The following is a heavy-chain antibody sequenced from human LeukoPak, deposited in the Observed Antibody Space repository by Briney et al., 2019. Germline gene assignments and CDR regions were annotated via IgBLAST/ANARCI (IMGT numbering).Heavy chain of an antibody. D-gene: IGHD1-26*01. CDR3: AKDRSGMGYYFGF. CDR1: GFTFNTYG. J-gene: IGHJ4*02. CDR2: ISYDGSNK. V-gene: IGHV3-30*18. Sequence: GGSLRLSCAVSGFTFNTYGIHWVRQTPGKGLEWVALISYDGSNKYYADSVKGRFTISRDNSKNTLYLQMDSLRAEDTAVYYCAKDRSGMGYYFGFWGQGTLVTVSS.